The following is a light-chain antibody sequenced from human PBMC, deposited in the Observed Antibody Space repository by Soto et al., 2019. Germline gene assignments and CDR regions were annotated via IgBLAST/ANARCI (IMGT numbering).Light chain of an antibody. Sequence: DIQMTQSPSSLSASVGDRVTITCRTSQPISDYLNWYQQKPGKAPTLLIYTASNLQSGVPSRFSASGTGTDFTLTISSLQPEDFATYYCQQSYSTPQTFGGGTKVDIK. CDR1: QPISDY. V-gene: IGKV1-39*01. CDR2: TAS. CDR3: QQSYSTPQT. J-gene: IGKJ4*01.